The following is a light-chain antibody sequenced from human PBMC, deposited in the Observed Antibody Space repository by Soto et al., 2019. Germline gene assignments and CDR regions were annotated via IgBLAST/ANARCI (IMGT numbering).Light chain of an antibody. CDR2: GNS. CDR1: SSNIGACYD. V-gene: IGLV1-40*01. CDR3: QSYDSSLSGSNVV. Sequence: QTVLTQPPSVSGAPGQRATISYTGSSSNIGACYDVHWYQQLPGTAPKLLIYGNSNRPSGVPDRFSGSKSGTSASLAITGLQAEDEADYYCQSYDSSLSGSNVVFGGGTQLTVL. J-gene: IGLJ2*01.